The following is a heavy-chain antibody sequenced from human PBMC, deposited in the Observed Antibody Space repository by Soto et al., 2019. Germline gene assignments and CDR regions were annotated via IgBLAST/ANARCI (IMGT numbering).Heavy chain of an antibody. J-gene: IGHJ4*02. CDR1: GFAVSTNY. CDR2: IYSGGST. D-gene: IGHD3-22*01. CDR3: ARGAVGSGYYFLDY. V-gene: IGHV3-53*01. Sequence: VGSLSLSCAASGFAVSTNYLRWVRLAPGKGLEWVSVIYSGGSTYYADSVKGRFTISRDNSKNTLYLQMNSLRAEETAVYYCARGAVGSGYYFLDYWGQGTLVTISS.